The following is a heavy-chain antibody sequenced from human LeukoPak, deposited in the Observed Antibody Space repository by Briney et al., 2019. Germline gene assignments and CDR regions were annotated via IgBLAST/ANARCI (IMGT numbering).Heavy chain of an antibody. CDR1: GGSISSYY. Sequence: SETLSLTCTLSGGSISSYYWSWIRQPPGKGLEWIGYIYHSGITSYNPSLKSRVTISVDTSKNQFSLKLSSVTAAYTAVYYCARHSYYDSSGYRFDYWGQGTLVSVSS. V-gene: IGHV4-59*08. CDR2: IYHSGIT. D-gene: IGHD3-22*01. J-gene: IGHJ4*02. CDR3: ARHSYYDSSGYRFDY.